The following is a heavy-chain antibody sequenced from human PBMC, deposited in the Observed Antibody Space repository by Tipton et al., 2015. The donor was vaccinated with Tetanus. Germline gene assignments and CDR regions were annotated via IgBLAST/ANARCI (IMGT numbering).Heavy chain of an antibody. CDR1: GYTFTHYG. J-gene: IGHJ4*02. CDR2: ISPFNENV. V-gene: IGHV1-18*01. Sequence: QLVQSGAEVKKPGASVKVSCKASGYTFTHYGVNWVRQAPGQGLERMGWISPFNENVNYAEKFQGRLTMTTDRSTAPVYMDLKSLRSDDTALYYCARGRGLGPHEYFKHWGQGTLVTVSS. D-gene: IGHD3/OR15-3a*01. CDR3: ARGRGLGPHEYFKH.